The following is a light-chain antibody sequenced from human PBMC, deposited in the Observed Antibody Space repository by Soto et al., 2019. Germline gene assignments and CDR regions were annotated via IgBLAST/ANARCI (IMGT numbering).Light chain of an antibody. J-gene: IGLJ2*01. V-gene: IGLV1-40*01. CDR1: SSNIGAGYD. Sequence: QSVLTQPPSVSGAPGQRVTISCTGSSSNIGAGYDVHWYQQLPGTAPKLLIYGNSNRPSGVPHRFSGSKSGTSATLAITGLQAADEADYYCQSYDSSLSGWVFGGGTKLTVL. CDR2: GNS. CDR3: QSYDSSLSGWV.